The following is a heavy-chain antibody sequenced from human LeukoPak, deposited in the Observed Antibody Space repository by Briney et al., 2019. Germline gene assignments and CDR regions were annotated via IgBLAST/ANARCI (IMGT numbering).Heavy chain of an antibody. V-gene: IGHV3-23*01. CDR1: GFSFSSYA. Sequence: PGGSLRLSCAASGFSFSSYAMSWVRQAPGKGLEWVSAIRGSGGSTYYADSVKGRFTISRDNSKITLYVQMNSLRAEDTAVYYCAKDYYDSSGYHYPPYFDYWGQGTLVTVSS. CDR3: AKDYYDSSGYHYPPYFDY. CDR2: IRGSGGST. D-gene: IGHD3-22*01. J-gene: IGHJ4*02.